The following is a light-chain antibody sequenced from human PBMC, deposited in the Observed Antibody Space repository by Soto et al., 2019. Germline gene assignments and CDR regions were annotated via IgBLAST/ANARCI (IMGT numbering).Light chain of an antibody. CDR3: AAWDDSLSAVV. CDR2: GNN. Sequence: QSVLTQPPSASGTPGQRVTISCSGSSSNIGSNYVYWYQQLPVTAPQLLIYGNNQRPSGVADRCSGSKYGTSASLAISGLRSEDEADYYCAAWDDSLSAVVFGGGTKLTVL. J-gene: IGLJ2*01. CDR1: SSNIGSNY. V-gene: IGLV1-47*01.